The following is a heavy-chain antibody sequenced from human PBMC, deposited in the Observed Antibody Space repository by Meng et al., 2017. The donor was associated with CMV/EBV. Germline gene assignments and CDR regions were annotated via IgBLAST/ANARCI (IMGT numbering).Heavy chain of an antibody. CDR1: GGTFSSYA. CDR2: IIPIFGTA. V-gene: IGHV1-69*05. Sequence: SVKVSCKASGGTFSSYAISWVRQAPGQGLEWMGGIIPIFGTANYEQKFQGRVTITTDESTSTAYMELSSLRSEDTAVYYCARRGPPADPGGLYYYYGMDVWGQGTTVTVSS. CDR3: ARRGPPADPGGLYYYYGMDV. J-gene: IGHJ6*02. D-gene: IGHD2-2*01.